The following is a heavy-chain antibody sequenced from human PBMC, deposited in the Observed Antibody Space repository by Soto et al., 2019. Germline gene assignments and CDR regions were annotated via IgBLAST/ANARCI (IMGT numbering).Heavy chain of an antibody. D-gene: IGHD4-17*01. V-gene: IGHV3-53*01. Sequence: WGSLRLSCAASGFTVSSNYMSCVRQAPWKGLEWVSVIYSGGSTYYADSVKGRFTISRDNSKNTLYLQMNSLRAEDTAVYYCARVQPSTVKFDYWGQGTLVTVSS. J-gene: IGHJ4*02. CDR1: GFTVSSNY. CDR2: IYSGGST. CDR3: ARVQPSTVKFDY.